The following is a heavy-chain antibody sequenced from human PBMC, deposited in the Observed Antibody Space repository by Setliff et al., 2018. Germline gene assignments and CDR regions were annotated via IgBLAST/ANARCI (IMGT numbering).Heavy chain of an antibody. J-gene: IGHJ4*02. Sequence: TLSLTCAVYGGSFSGCYWSWIRQPPGKGLEWIGEINHSGSTNYNPSLKSRVTISVDTSKNQFSLKLSSVTAADTAVYYCARGNVGDSSSSDFDYWGQGTLVTVSS. CDR1: GGSFSGCY. CDR2: INHSGST. D-gene: IGHD6-6*01. CDR3: ARGNVGDSSSSDFDY. V-gene: IGHV4-34*01.